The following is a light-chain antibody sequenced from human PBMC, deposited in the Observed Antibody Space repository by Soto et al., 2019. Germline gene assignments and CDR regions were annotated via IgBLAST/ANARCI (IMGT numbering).Light chain of an antibody. V-gene: IGLV2-11*01. Sequence: QSVLTQPPSVSGSPGQSVIISCIGSSSDIGRYNYVSWYQQRPGKAPKLIVYDVTKRPSGVPDRFSGSKSGNTASLTISGLQADDEADYCCCAHTGMSILFGGGTKLTVL. CDR2: DVT. J-gene: IGLJ2*01. CDR1: SSDIGRYNY. CDR3: CAHTGMSIL.